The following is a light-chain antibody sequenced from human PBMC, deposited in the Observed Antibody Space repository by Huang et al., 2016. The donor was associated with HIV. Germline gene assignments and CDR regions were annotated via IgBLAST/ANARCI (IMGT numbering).Light chain of an antibody. Sequence: EIVLTQSPGTLSLSPGDRATLSCRASQSLTSHSLAWYQQKPGQSPRLLIFGASSRATGIPDRFGGGGSGTDFTLTISRLEPEDFAVYYCQQYDNSPGTFGQGTKVEVK. CDR1: QSLTSHS. J-gene: IGKJ1*01. V-gene: IGKV3-20*01. CDR3: QQYDNSPGT. CDR2: GAS.